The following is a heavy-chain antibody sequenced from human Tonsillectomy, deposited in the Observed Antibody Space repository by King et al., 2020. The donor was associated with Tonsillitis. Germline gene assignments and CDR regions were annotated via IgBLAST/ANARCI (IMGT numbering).Heavy chain of an antibody. CDR2: ITYDGSGK. V-gene: IGHV3-30*01. Sequence: VQLVESGGGVVQPGGSLRLSCVASGFTFSSYAMYWVRQAPGKGLEWVAGITYDGSGKYYADSVKGRFTISRDKSKNMLFLQMESLRPEDSAVYYSARGGHAYWGQGTLVTVSS. CDR1: GFTFSSYA. D-gene: IGHD3/OR15-3a*01. CDR3: ARGGHAY. J-gene: IGHJ4*02.